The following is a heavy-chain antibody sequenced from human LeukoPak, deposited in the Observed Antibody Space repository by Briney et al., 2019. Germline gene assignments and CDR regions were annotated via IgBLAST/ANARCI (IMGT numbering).Heavy chain of an antibody. D-gene: IGHD3-9*01. CDR1: GGSFSGYY. CDR2: INHSGST. Sequence: PSETLSLTCAVYGGSFSGYYWSWIRQPPGKGLEWIGEINHSGSTNYNPSLKSRVTISVDTSKNQFSLKLSSVTAAGTAVYYCARSSRYFARFADYWGQGTLVTVSS. V-gene: IGHV4-34*01. J-gene: IGHJ4*02. CDR3: ARSSRYFARFADY.